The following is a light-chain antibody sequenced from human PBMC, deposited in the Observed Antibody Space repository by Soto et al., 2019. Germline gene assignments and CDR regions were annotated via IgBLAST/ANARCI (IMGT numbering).Light chain of an antibody. CDR3: QQYDNSPWT. CDR2: GAS. J-gene: IGKJ1*01. CDR1: QSLTGTY. Sequence: EIVLTQSPGTLSLSPGERATLSCRASQSLTGTYLAWYQQKPGQAPRLLIYGASNRATGIPDRFSGGGSGTNFILIISRLEPEDFAVHYCQQYDNSPWTFGQGTRVDI. V-gene: IGKV3-20*01.